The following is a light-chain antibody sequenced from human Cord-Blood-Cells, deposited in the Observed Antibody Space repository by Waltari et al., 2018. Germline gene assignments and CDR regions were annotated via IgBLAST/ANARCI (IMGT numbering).Light chain of an antibody. J-gene: IGKJ5*01. CDR1: QRISSY. Sequence: DIQLTQSLSSLSPSVGDRVPFTCRASQRISSYLNWYQQKPGKAPKLLIYAASSLQSGVPSRFSGSGSGTDFTLTISSLQPEDFATYYCQQSYSTPITFGQGTRLEIK. CDR3: QQSYSTPIT. V-gene: IGKV1-39*01. CDR2: AAS.